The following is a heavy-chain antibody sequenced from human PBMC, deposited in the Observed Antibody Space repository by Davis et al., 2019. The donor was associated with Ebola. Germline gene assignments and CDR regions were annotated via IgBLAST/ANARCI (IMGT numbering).Heavy chain of an antibody. Sequence: GESLKISCVASGFTFSDYAIHWVRQAPGKGLEWVAVISYDGSTKYYADSVKGRFTVSRDNSKKTLYLQMNSLRAEDTAVYYCAKSGLSFGVVKYHYGMDVWGKGTTVTVSS. V-gene: IGHV3-30-3*02. D-gene: IGHD3-3*01. CDR1: GFTFSDYA. J-gene: IGHJ6*04. CDR3: AKSGLSFGVVKYHYGMDV. CDR2: ISYDGSTK.